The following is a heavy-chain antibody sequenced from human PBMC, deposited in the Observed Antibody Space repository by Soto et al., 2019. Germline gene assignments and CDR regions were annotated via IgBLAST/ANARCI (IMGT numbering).Heavy chain of an antibody. Sequence: SETLSLTCAVSGGSISSNNWWSWVRQPPGKGLEWIGEIYPSGSFNYNPSLKSRVTISLDKSNNQFSLTLSSVTAADTAVYYCAKYLREWSGPSTYGMDVWGQGTTVTVSS. V-gene: IGHV4-4*02. CDR3: AKYLREWSGPSTYGMDV. CDR1: GGSISSNNW. D-gene: IGHD3-3*01. J-gene: IGHJ6*02. CDR2: IYPSGSF.